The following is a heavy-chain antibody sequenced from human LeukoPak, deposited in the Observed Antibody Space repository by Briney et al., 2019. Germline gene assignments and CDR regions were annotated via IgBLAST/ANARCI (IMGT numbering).Heavy chain of an antibody. CDR3: ARHLTMITVPRDAFDI. V-gene: IGHV5-51*01. CDR2: IYPGDSDT. D-gene: IGHD3-16*01. J-gene: IGHJ3*02. Sequence: GESLKISCETSGYRFTSYWIGWVRQMPGKGLEWMGVIYPGDSDTRYSPSFQGQVTISADKSLSTAYLQWSGLKASDTAMYYCARHLTMITVPRDAFDIWGQGTMVTVSS. CDR1: GYRFTSYW.